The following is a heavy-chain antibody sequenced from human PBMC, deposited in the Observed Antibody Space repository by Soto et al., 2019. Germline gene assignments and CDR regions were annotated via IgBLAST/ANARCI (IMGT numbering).Heavy chain of an antibody. V-gene: IGHV3-30*18. CDR2: ISYDGSNK. J-gene: IGHJ6*02. D-gene: IGHD3-3*01. CDR1: GFTFSSYG. Sequence: GGSLRLSCAASGFTFSSYGMHWVRQAPGKGLEWVAVISYDGSNKYYADSVKGRFTISRDNSKNTLYLQMNSLRAEDTAVYYCAKDSGIFGPYGMDVWGQGTTVTVSS. CDR3: AKDSGIFGPYGMDV.